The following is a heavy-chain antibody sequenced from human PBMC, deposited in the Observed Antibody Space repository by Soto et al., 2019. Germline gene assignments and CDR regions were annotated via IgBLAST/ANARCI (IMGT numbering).Heavy chain of an antibody. CDR3: ARVFGTARSWAHYNWFDS. Sequence: SETLSLTCTVSGVSMNSYYWGWIRQPPGKGLEWIGYVYHTGSINYNDSLRSRVLITIDTSKNQFFLRLSSVTAADTAVYYCARVFGTARSWAHYNWFDSRGQGTLVTVSS. CDR1: GVSMNSYY. CDR2: VYHTGSI. J-gene: IGHJ5*01. D-gene: IGHD3-3*01. V-gene: IGHV4-59*01.